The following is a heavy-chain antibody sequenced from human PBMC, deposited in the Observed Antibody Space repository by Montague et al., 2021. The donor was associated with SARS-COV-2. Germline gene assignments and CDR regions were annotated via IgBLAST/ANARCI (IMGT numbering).Heavy chain of an antibody. J-gene: IGHJ4*02. D-gene: IGHD1-26*01. CDR2: VYYSRSS. CDR1: GDSVSHDF. CDR3: VRDPAPSGSGTFYDC. Sequence: SETLSLTCTVSGDSVSHDFWTWIRQPPGKGLEWIGYVYYSRSSSYHPSLRGRVSIAVDTSKNQFSLRLSTVTAADTAIYYCVRDPAPSGSGTFYDCWGQGTLVAVSS. V-gene: IGHV4-59*02.